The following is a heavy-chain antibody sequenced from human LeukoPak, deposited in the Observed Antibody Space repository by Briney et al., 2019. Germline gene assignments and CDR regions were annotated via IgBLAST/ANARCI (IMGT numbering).Heavy chain of an antibody. CDR1: GFTFSSYS. CDR3: ARDAYDILTGYQDYYFDY. CDR2: ISSSSSYI. J-gene: IGHJ4*02. D-gene: IGHD3-9*01. Sequence: PGGSLRLSCAASGFTFSSYSMNWVRQAPGKGLEWVSSISSSSSYIYYADSVKGRFTISRDNAKNSLYLQMSSLRAEDTAVYYCARDAYDILTGYQDYYFDYWGRGTLVTVSS. V-gene: IGHV3-21*01.